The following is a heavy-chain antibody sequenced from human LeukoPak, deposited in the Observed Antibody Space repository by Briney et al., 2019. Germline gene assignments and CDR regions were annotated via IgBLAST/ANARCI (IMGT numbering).Heavy chain of an antibody. V-gene: IGHV5-51*01. CDR2: IYPGDSDT. CDR3: ARGSNYAHFDY. Sequence: GESLKISCKGSEYSFTDYWIGWVRQMPGKGLEWMGIIYPGDSDTRYSPSFKGQVTISADKSISTAYLQWNGLKASDTAIYYCARGSNYAHFDYWGQGTLVTVSS. J-gene: IGHJ4*02. D-gene: IGHD5-18*01. CDR1: EYSFTDYW.